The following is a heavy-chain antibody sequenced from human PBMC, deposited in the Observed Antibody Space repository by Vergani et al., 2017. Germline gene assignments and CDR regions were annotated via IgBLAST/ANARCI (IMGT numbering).Heavy chain of an antibody. CDR3: ARHSRAHCVSTSCYWPLPLRY. D-gene: IGHD2-2*01. J-gene: IGHJ4*02. CDR2: IYSTGST. CDR1: GDSISSGVYY. Sequence: QVQLQESGPGLVKPSQTLSLTCSVSGDSISSGVYYWNWIRQHPGKGLEWIGYIYSTGSTHHNPSLRRRINMSVDTSKNQFSLKLTSVTAADTAMYYCARHSRAHCVSTSCYWPLPLRYWGQGALVTVSS. V-gene: IGHV4-31*03.